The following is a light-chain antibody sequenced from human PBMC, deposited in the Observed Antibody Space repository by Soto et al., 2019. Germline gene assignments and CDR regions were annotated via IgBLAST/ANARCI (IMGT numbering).Light chain of an antibody. CDR3: SSYAGSNNVV. CDR1: SSDVGGYNY. CDR2: EVS. Sequence: QSALTQPPSASGSPGQSVTISCTGTSSDVGGYNYVSWYQQHPGKGPKLMIYEVSKRPSGVSDRFSGSKSGNTASLTVSGLQAEDEADYYCSSYAGSNNVVFGGGTKLTVL. V-gene: IGLV2-8*01. J-gene: IGLJ2*01.